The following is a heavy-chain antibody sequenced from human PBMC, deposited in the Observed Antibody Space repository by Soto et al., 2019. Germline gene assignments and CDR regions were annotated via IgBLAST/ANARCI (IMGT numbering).Heavy chain of an antibody. J-gene: IGHJ4*02. Sequence: PGGSLRLSCAASGFTFSSYWMHWVRQAPGKGLVWVSRINSDGSSTSYADSVKGRFTISRDNAKNTLYLQMNSLRAEDTAVYYCARDSALGYCISTSCYDGGIDYWGQGTLVTVS. CDR1: GFTFSSYW. V-gene: IGHV3-74*01. CDR3: ARDSALGYCISTSCYDGGIDY. D-gene: IGHD2-2*01. CDR2: INSDGSST.